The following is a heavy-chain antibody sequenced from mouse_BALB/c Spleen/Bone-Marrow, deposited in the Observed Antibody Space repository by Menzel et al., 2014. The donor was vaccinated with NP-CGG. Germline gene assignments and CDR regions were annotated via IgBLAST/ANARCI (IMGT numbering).Heavy chain of an antibody. V-gene: IGHV1-69*02. CDR3: ARDHFYSGNHKFVY. J-gene: IGHJ3*01. CDR2: IDPSDSET. Sequence: QVQLQQSGAELVKPGAPVKLSCKASGYTFTSYWMNWIKQRPGRGLEWIGRIDPSDSETHYNQKFKDKATLTVDKSSSTAYIQLSSLTSEDSAVYYCARDHFYSGNHKFVYWGQGTLVTVSA. D-gene: IGHD2-1*01. CDR1: GYTFTSYW.